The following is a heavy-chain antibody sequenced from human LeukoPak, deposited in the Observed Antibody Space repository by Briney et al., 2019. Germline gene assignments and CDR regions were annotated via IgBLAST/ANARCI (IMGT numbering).Heavy chain of an antibody. Sequence: ASVKVSCKASGYTFTGYYMHWVRQAPGQGLEWMGWINPNSGGTNYAQKFQGRVTMTRDKSIRTAFMELSRLTSDDTAVYYCARNIWFGESADAFDIWGQGTMVTVSS. J-gene: IGHJ3*02. CDR2: INPNSGGT. V-gene: IGHV1-2*02. D-gene: IGHD3-10*01. CDR1: GYTFTGYY. CDR3: ARNIWFGESADAFDI.